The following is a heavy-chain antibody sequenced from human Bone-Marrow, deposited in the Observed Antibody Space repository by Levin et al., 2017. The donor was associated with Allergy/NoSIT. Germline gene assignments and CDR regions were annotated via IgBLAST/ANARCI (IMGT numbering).Heavy chain of an antibody. CDR1: GFTFRRFG. D-gene: IGHD3-10*01. Sequence: GESLKISCAASGFTFRRFGMDWVRQAPGKGLEWVGVIWYDGSNQYYADSVRGRFTISRDNSKNMVYLQMNNLRVEDTAIYYCARERVGSFDFWGQGTPVTVST. J-gene: IGHJ4*02. CDR2: IWYDGSNQ. CDR3: ARERVGSFDF. V-gene: IGHV3-33*01.